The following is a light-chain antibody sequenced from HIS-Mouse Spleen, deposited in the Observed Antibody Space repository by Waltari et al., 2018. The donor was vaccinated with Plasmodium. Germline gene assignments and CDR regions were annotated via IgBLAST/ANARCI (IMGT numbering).Light chain of an antibody. J-gene: IGLJ2*01. Sequence: QSALTQPRSVSGSPGQSVTISCTGTSSDVGGYNYVSWYQQHPGKAPTLMIYDVSKRPSGVPDRFSGSKSGNPASLTISGLQAEDEADYYCCSYAGSYTLVFGGGTKLTVL. V-gene: IGLV2-11*01. CDR3: CSYAGSYTLV. CDR1: SSDVGGYNY. CDR2: DVS.